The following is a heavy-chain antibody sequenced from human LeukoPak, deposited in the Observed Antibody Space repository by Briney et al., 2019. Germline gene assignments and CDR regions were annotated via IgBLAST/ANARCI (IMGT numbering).Heavy chain of an antibody. CDR3: ARQRGYHYDSTTNRFSDL. V-gene: IGHV4-39*01. CDR1: GGSISSSSYY. D-gene: IGHD3-22*01. J-gene: IGHJ5*02. CDR2: VYYSGIT. Sequence: PSETLSLTCTVSGGSISSSSYYWGWIRQPPGKGLEWIGSVYYSGITYYNPSLKSRVTISVDTSKNQFSLRLSSVTAADTAVYYCARQRGYHYDSTTNRFSDLWGQGTRVTVSS.